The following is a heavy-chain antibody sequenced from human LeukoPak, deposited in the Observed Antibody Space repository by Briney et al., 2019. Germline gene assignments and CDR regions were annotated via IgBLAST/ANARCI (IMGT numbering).Heavy chain of an antibody. CDR1: GFTFSSYA. D-gene: IGHD2-2*02. Sequence: GGSLRLSCAASGFTFSSYAMSWVRQAPGKGLEWVSAISGSGGSTYYADSVKGRFTVSRDNSKNTLYLQMNSLRAEDTAVYCCAKDSKGYCRSTSCYTGPFDYWGQGTPVTVSS. J-gene: IGHJ4*02. CDR2: ISGSGGST. V-gene: IGHV3-23*01. CDR3: AKDSKGYCRSTSCYTGPFDY.